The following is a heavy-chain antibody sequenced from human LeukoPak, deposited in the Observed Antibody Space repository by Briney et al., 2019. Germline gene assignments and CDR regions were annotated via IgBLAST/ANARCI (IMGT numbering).Heavy chain of an antibody. J-gene: IGHJ4*02. D-gene: IGHD3-22*01. V-gene: IGHV3-33*01. CDR3: ARDQSSGYYL. CDR2: IWYDGSNK. CDR1: GYTFTSYG. Sequence: SCKASGYTFTSYGISWVRQAPGKGLEWVAVIWYDGSNKYYADSVKGRFTISRDNSKNTLYLQMNSLRAEDTAVYYCARDQSSGYYLWGQGTLVTVSS.